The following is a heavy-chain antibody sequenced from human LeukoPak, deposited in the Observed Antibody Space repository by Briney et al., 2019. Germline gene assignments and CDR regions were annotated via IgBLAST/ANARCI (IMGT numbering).Heavy chain of an antibody. CDR1: GFTFSSYE. CDR3: ARDRVGYYYDY. D-gene: IGHD3-22*01. Sequence: PGGSLRLSXAASGFTFSSYEMNWVRQAPGKGLEWVSYISSSGSTIYYADSVNGRFTISRDNAKNSLYLQMNSLRAEDTAVYYCARDRVGYYYDYWGQRTLVTVSS. J-gene: IGHJ4*02. V-gene: IGHV3-48*03. CDR2: ISSSGSTI.